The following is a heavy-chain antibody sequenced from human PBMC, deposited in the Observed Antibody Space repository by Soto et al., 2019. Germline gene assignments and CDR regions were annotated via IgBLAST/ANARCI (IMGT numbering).Heavy chain of an antibody. CDR3: AHSPKEGALRYFDWFPLY. J-gene: IGHJ4*02. CDR1: GFSLSTSGVG. V-gene: IGHV2-5*01. D-gene: IGHD3-9*01. Sequence: ESGPTLVNPTQTPTLTCTFSGFSLSTSGVGVGWIRQPPGKALEWLALIYWNDDKRYSPSLKSRLTITKDTSKNQVVLTMTNMDPVDTATYYCAHSPKEGALRYFDWFPLYWGQGTLVTVSS. CDR2: IYWNDDK.